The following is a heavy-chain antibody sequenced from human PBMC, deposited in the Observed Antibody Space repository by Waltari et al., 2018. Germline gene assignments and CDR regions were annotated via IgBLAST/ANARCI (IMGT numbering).Heavy chain of an antibody. D-gene: IGHD5-18*01. Sequence: QVQLVESGGGVVHPGRSLSPSCAAAGFTRSYLAMHWVRQAPGKGLEWGAGISYDGSDEYYADSVRGRVTISRDDSKDTVNLQMNSLRPEDTAVYYCARDGPLQIQSWYSFDYWGQGTLVTVSS. J-gene: IGHJ4*02. CDR3: ARDGPLQIQSWYSFDY. CDR2: ISYDGSDE. V-gene: IGHV3-30*07. CDR1: GFTRSYLA.